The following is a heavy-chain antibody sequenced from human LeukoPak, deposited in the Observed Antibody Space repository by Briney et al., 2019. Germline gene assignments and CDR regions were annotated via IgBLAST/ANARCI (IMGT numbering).Heavy chain of an antibody. CDR3: ARLQATVTIHAYFDY. CDR1: GFTFDDYA. Sequence: PGGSLRLSCAASGFTFDDYAMHWVRQAPGKGLEWVSGISWNSGSIGYADSVKGRFTISRDNAKNSLYLQMNSLRAEDTAVYYCARLQATVTIHAYFDYWGQGTLVTVSS. V-gene: IGHV3-9*01. CDR2: ISWNSGSI. D-gene: IGHD4-17*01. J-gene: IGHJ4*01.